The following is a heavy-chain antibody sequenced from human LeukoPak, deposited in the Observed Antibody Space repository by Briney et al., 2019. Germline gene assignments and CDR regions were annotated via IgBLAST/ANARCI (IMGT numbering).Heavy chain of an antibody. CDR2: ITGSSSYI. CDR3: TTTPDDAFDI. CDR1: GLDFSSSA. V-gene: IGHV3-21*03. D-gene: IGHD1-14*01. Sequence: GGSLRLSCEASGLDFSSSAMNWVRQAPGKGLEWVSSITGSSSYIYYADSVKGRFTISRDNAKNSLYLQMNSLRAEDTAVYYCTTTPDDAFDIWGQGTMVTVSS. J-gene: IGHJ3*02.